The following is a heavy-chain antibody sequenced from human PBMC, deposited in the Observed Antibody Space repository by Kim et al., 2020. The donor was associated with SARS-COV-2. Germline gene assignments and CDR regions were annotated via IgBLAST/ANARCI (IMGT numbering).Heavy chain of an antibody. CDR1: GGSFSGYY. V-gene: IGHV4-34*01. J-gene: IGHJ6*02. CDR2: INHSGST. Sequence: SETLSLTCAVYGGSFSGYYWSWIRQPPGKGLEWIGEINHSGSTNYNPSLKSRVTISVDTSKNQFSLKLSSVTAADTAVYYCARVLSGYDFPYYYYGMDVWGQGTTVTVSS. CDR3: ARVLSGYDFPYYYYGMDV. D-gene: IGHD5-12*01.